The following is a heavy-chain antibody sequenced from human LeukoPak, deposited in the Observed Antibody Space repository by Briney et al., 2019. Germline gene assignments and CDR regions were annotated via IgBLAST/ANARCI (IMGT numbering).Heavy chain of an antibody. CDR3: ARWSGSVTARNYYYYVDV. D-gene: IGHD6-6*01. V-gene: IGHV4-61*02. Sequence: SQTLSLTCTVSGGSVRRGNYYWTWIRQPAGSGLEWIGRIYTSGTTDYNPSLRTRVTISVDASRNQFSLNLSSVTAADTAVYYCARWSGSVTARNYYYYVDVWGEGTTVTVSS. CDR1: GGSVRRGNYY. CDR2: IYTSGTT. J-gene: IGHJ6*03.